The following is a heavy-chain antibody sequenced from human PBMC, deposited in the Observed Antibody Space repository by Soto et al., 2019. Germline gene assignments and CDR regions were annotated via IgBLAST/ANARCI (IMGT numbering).Heavy chain of an antibody. D-gene: IGHD3-10*01. CDR3: ARGSVFTMVREDFDY. Sequence: ASVKVSCKASGYTFTSYAMHWVRQAPGQRLEWMGWINAGNGNTKYSQKFQGRVTITRGTSASTAYMELSSLRSEDTAVYYCARGSVFTMVREDFDYWGQGTLVTVSS. CDR1: GYTFTSYA. CDR2: INAGNGNT. V-gene: IGHV1-3*01. J-gene: IGHJ4*02.